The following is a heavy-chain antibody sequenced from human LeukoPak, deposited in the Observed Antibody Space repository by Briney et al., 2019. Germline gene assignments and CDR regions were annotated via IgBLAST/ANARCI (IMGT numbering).Heavy chain of an antibody. D-gene: IGHD2-15*01. CDR2: IYHSGST. CDR1: GGSISNNNW. Sequence: SETLSLTCAVSGGSISNNNWWSWVRQAPGKGLEWIGEIYHSGSTNYNASLKSRLTISVDKSKNQFSLKLSSVTAADTAVYYWAGVGGSRRGGGLFDYWGRGTLVTVSS. V-gene: IGHV4-4*02. CDR3: AGVGGSRRGGGLFDY. J-gene: IGHJ4*02.